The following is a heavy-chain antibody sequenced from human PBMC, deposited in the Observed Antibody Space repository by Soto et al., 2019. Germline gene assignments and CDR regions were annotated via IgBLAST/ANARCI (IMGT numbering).Heavy chain of an antibody. CDR1: GYSISNVY. CDR3: ARDNRMGRAAPPFQH. Sequence: PSETLSLTCTVSGYSISNVYWSWIRQPPGKGLEWIGYISYSGVTNYNPSLKSRVTMSVDTSKNQFSLKLSSVTAADTAVYYCARDNRMGRAAPPFQHGGQGSLVTAPQ. CDR2: ISYSGVT. V-gene: IGHV4-59*12. D-gene: IGHD6-6*01. J-gene: IGHJ1*01.